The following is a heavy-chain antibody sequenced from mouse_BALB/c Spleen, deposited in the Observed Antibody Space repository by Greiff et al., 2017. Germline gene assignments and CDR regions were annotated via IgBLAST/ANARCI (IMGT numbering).Heavy chain of an antibody. Sequence: QVQLKESGPGLVAPSQSLSITCTVSGFSLTGYGVNWVRQPPGKGLEWLGMIWGDGSTDYNSALKSRLSISKDNSKSQVFLKMNSLQTDDTARYYCARARNWDRGYFDVWGAGTTVTVSS. CDR2: IWGDGST. CDR3: ARARNWDRGYFDV. D-gene: IGHD4-1*01. CDR1: GFSLTGYG. J-gene: IGHJ1*01. V-gene: IGHV2-6-7*01.